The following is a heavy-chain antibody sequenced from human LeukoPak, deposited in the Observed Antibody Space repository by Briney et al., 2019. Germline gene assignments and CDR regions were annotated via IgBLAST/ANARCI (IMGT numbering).Heavy chain of an antibody. V-gene: IGHV1-18*01. D-gene: IGHD6-13*01. CDR3: ARVEQQLVGNWFDP. CDR2: ISAYNGNT. Sequence: GASVKVSCKASGYTFTSYGISWVRQAPGQGLEWMGCISAYNGNTNYAQKLQGRVTMTTDTSTSTAYMELRSLRSDDTAVYYCARVEQQLVGNWFDPWGQGTLVTVSS. J-gene: IGHJ5*02. CDR1: GYTFTSYG.